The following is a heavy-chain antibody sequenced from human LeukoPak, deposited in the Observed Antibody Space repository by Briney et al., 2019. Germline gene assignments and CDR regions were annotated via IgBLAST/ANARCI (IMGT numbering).Heavy chain of an antibody. J-gene: IGHJ6*02. V-gene: IGHV4-4*07. D-gene: IGHD4-17*01. CDR1: GGSISSYY. CDR2: IYSSGST. Sequence: SETLSLTCTVSGGSISSYYWSWIRQPAGKGLEWIGRIYSSGSTNYNPSLKSRVTMSVDTSKNQFSLKLSSMTAADTAVYYCARGATTVTQLDVWGQGTTVTVSS. CDR3: ARGATTVTQLDV.